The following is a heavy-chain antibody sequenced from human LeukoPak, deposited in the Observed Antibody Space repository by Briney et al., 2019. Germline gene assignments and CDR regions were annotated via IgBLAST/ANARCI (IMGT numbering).Heavy chain of an antibody. V-gene: IGHV3-23*01. CDR3: AKGSSGGRPYYFDS. D-gene: IGHD3-10*01. CDR2: INNGGDYT. J-gene: IGHJ4*02. Sequence: GGSLRLSCEASGFTLSRYAMAWVRQAPGKGLEWISAINNGGDYTYSADSVKGRFTISRDISKNTLYLQMSGLRAEDTTIYYCAKGSSGGRPYYFDSWGQGTLVTVSS. CDR1: GFTLSRYA.